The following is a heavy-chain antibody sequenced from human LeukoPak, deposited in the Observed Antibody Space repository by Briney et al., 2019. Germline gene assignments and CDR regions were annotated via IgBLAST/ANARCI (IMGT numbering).Heavy chain of an antibody. CDR3: ARDYYDSSGYYYARGHEMGY. V-gene: IGHV3-7*01. CDR2: IKQDGSEK. D-gene: IGHD3-22*01. J-gene: IGHJ4*02. Sequence: SGGSLRLSCAASGFTFSSYWMSWVRQAPGKGLEWVANIKQDGSEKYYVDSVKGRFTISRDNAKNSLYLQMNSLRAEDTAVYYCARDYYDSSGYYYARGHEMGYWGQGTLVTVSS. CDR1: GFTFSSYW.